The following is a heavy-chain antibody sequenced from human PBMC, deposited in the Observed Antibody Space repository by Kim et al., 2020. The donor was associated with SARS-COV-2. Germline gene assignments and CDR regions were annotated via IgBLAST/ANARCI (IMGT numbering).Heavy chain of an antibody. V-gene: IGHV3-30*18. J-gene: IGHJ6*02. CDR2: ISYDGSNK. D-gene: IGHD3-10*01. CDR1: GFTFSSYG. Sequence: GGSLRLSCAASGFTFSSYGMHWVRQAPGKGLEWVAVISYDGSNKYYADSVKGRFTISRDNSKNTLYLQMNSLRAEDTAVYYCAKESGSGSYYAWTYYYYYGMDVWGQGTTVTVSS. CDR3: AKESGSGSYYAWTYYYYYGMDV.